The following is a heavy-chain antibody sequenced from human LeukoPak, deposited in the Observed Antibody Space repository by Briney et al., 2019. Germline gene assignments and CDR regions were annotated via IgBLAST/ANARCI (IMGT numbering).Heavy chain of an antibody. CDR1: GYTFTSYG. CDR3: ARGSGSGWVHGVWNWFDP. D-gene: IGHD6-19*01. J-gene: IGHJ5*02. V-gene: IGHV1-18*01. Sequence: GASVKVSCKSSGYTFTSYGISWVRQAPGQGFEWMGWISAYNGNTNYAQKLQGRVTMTTDTSTSTAYMELRSLRSDDTAVYYCARGSGSGWVHGVWNWFDPWGQGTLVTVSS. CDR2: ISAYNGNT.